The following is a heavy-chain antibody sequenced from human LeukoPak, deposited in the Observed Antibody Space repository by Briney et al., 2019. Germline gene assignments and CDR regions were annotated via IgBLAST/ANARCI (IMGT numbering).Heavy chain of an antibody. Sequence: GGSLRLSCEASGFSFSAAWMTWVRQAPGKGLEWVATIKNDGSDKYYVDSVKGRFTLSRDNAKNSVYLQMNSLRVEDTAVYYCVNLGYSDGGQGTLVTVSS. D-gene: IGHD5-12*01. J-gene: IGHJ4*02. CDR3: VNLGYSD. V-gene: IGHV3-7*01. CDR1: GFSFSAAW. CDR2: IKNDGSDK.